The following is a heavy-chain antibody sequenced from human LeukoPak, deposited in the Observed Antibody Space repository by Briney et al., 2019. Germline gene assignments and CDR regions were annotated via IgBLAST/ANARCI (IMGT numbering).Heavy chain of an antibody. CDR3: TKRVKYGGTWDHFAD. J-gene: IGHJ4*02. V-gene: IGHV3-23*01. CDR1: GFTFDNYR. D-gene: IGHD1-26*01. CDR2: VNADGGNT. Sequence: GGSLRLSCAASGFTFDNYRMSWVRQAPGKGLEWVSTVNADGGNTYYADSVKGRFTISRDNSKSTLILQMNSPRVEDTALYYCTKRVKYGGTWDHFADWGQGTLVTVSS.